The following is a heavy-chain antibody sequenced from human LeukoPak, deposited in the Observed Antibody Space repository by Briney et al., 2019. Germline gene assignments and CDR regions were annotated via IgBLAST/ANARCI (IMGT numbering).Heavy chain of an antibody. D-gene: IGHD7-27*01. J-gene: IGHJ4*02. CDR2: ISNRGST. CDR1: GGSLSSSIW. V-gene: IGHV4-4*02. CDR3: AGRWALTGEPN. Sequence: SETLSLTCAVSGGSLSSSIWWSWVRQPPGKGLEWIGGISNRGSTNYNSSLKSRVTISIDESKDQFSLTLNSVTAADTAVYYCAGRWALTGEPNWGQGTLVTVSS.